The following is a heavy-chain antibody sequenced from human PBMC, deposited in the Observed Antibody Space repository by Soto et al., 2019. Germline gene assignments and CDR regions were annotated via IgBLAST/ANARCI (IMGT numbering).Heavy chain of an antibody. J-gene: IGHJ6*02. CDR2: IYTSGST. V-gene: IGHV4-4*07. CDR1: GGSISSYY. D-gene: IGHD2-15*01. Sequence: SETLSLTCTVSGGSISSYYWSWIRQPAGKGLEWIGRIYTSGSTNYNPSLKSRVTMSVDTSKNQFSLKLSSVTAADTAVYYCARDRGYCSGGSCYYYCYGMDVWGQGTTVTVSS. CDR3: ARDRGYCSGGSCYYYCYGMDV.